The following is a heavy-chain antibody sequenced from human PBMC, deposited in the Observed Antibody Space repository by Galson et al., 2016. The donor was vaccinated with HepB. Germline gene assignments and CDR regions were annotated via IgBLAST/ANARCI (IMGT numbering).Heavy chain of an antibody. CDR1: GFTFSNYA. CDR3: ATVGAGSSEFDY. Sequence: SLRLSCAASGFTFSNYAMHWVRQAPGKGLEWVAVISYDGSNKYYADSVKGRFTISRDNSKNTLYLQMNSLRAEDTAVYYCATVGAGSSEFDYWGQGTLVTVSS. CDR2: ISYDGSNK. V-gene: IGHV3-30-3*01. D-gene: IGHD3-16*01. J-gene: IGHJ4*02.